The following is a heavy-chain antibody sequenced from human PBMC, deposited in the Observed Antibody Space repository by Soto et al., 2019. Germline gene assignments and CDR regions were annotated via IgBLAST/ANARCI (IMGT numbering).Heavy chain of an antibody. CDR2: IYYSGST. V-gene: IGHV4-31*03. CDR1: GGSISSGGYY. CDR3: ARAPLAVTMMVVGEATDAFDI. J-gene: IGHJ3*02. Sequence: QVQLQESGPGLVKPSQTLSLTCTVSGGSISSGGYYWSWIRQHPGKRLEWIGYIYYSGSTYYNPSRTSRFILAVATSKHQVSRKLSCVTAGATAVHYCARAPLAVTMMVVGEATDAFDIWGQGTMVTVSS. D-gene: IGHD3-22*01.